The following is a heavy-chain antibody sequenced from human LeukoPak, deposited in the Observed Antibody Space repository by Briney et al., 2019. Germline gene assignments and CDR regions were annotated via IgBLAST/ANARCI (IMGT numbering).Heavy chain of an antibody. D-gene: IGHD2-2*01. V-gene: IGHV4-59*01. CDR3: ARTVPVPWAPFDY. J-gene: IGHJ4*02. Sequence: PSETLSLTCTVSGGSISSYYWSWIRQPPGKGLELIGYIYYSGSTNYNPPLKSRVTISVDTSKNQFSLKLSSVTAADTAVYYCARTVPVPWAPFDYWGQGTLVTVSS. CDR1: GGSISSYY. CDR2: IYYSGST.